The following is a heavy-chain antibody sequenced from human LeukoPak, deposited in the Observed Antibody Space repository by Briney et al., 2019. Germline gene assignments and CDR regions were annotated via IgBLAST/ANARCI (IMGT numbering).Heavy chain of an antibody. Sequence: PGGSLRPSCAASGLTFSSYAMSWVRQAPGKGLEWVSAISGSGDNIYYADSVKGRFTISRDSSKKTLYLQMNILRAEDTAVYYCAKSDCSYISCYVLDYWGQGTQVTVSS. CDR1: GLTFSSYA. CDR3: AKSDCSYISCYVLDY. CDR2: ISGSGDNI. J-gene: IGHJ4*02. D-gene: IGHD2-2*01. V-gene: IGHV3-23*01.